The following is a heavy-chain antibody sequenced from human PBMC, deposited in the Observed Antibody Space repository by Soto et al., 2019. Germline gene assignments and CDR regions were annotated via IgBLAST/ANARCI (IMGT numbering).Heavy chain of an antibody. Sequence: EVQLLESGGGLVQPGGSLRLSCAASEFTFSNYAMSWVRQAPGKGLEWVSAISYGGGTTYYADSVKGRFTISRDTSKNTLDLQMNSLRAEDTAVYYCAKNPGYYYDSTGYHFDYWGQGTLVTVSS. CDR1: EFTFSNYA. D-gene: IGHD3-22*01. CDR2: ISYGGGTT. CDR3: AKNPGYYYDSTGYHFDY. J-gene: IGHJ4*02. V-gene: IGHV3-23*01.